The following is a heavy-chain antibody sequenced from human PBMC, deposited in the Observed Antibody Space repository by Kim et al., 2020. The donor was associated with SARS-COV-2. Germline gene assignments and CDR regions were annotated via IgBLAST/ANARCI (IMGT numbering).Heavy chain of an antibody. D-gene: IGHD2-8*02. CDR3: TLLTLVTNFDS. CDR2: KK. Sequence: KKYYADPVQGRFTISRDNSNKMLYLQTNSLRAEDTAVYYCTLLTLVTNFDSWGRGTLVTVSS. J-gene: IGHJ4*02. V-gene: IGHV3-30*02.